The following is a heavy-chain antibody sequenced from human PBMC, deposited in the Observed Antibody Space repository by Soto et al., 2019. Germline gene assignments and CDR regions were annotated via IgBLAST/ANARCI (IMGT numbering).Heavy chain of an antibody. Sequence: GGSLRLSCAASGFTFSSYGMHWVRQAPGKGLEWVSVIWYDGSNKYYADSVKGRFTISRDNAKNTLYLQMNSLRAEDTAVYYCTRDSSLGFDPWGQGTLVTVSS. CDR3: TRDSSLGFDP. CDR1: GFTFSSYG. CDR2: IWYDGSNK. V-gene: IGHV3-33*01. J-gene: IGHJ5*02.